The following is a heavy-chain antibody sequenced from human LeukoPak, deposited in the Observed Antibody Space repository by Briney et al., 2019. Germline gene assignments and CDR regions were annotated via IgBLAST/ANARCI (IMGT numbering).Heavy chain of an antibody. CDR3: SRHSQYRDHNPYDI. CDR2: IYASGRT. D-gene: IGHD1-14*01. CDR1: GASITSYY. J-gene: IGHJ3*02. Sequence: SETLSLTCTVSGASITSYYWGWTRQLPGKGLEWIEYIYASGRTGYNPSLKSRVIMSVDTSKNQFSLGLSSVTAPDTAIWYCSRHSQYRDHNPYDIWGQRTKVTVSS. V-gene: IGHV4-4*09.